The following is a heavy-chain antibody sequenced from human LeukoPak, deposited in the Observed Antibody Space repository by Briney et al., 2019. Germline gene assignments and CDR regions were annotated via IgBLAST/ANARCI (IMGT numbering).Heavy chain of an antibody. Sequence: GASVKVSCKASGGTCSSYAFSWGRQAPRQGLEWVGRIIPIFGTANYAQTFQGRATITADEYRSTAYMERSSLRSEDTAVYYCARAGYYYDSSANHDWGQGTLVAVSS. J-gene: IGHJ4*02. V-gene: IGHV1-69*15. CDR3: ARAGYYYDSSANHD. CDR2: IIPIFGTA. CDR1: GGTCSSYA. D-gene: IGHD3-22*01.